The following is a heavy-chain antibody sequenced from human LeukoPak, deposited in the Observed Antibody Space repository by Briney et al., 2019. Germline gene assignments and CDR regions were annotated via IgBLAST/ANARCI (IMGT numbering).Heavy chain of an antibody. CDR3: ARAGYCTNGVCYAYGMDV. CDR1: GFTFSSYS. J-gene: IGHJ6*02. D-gene: IGHD2-8*01. CDR2: FSGSSNYI. Sequence: GGSLRLSCAASGFTFSSYSMTWVRQAPGKGREWVSSFSGSSNYIYYADSVRGRFTISRDNAKNSLFLQMNSLRAEDTAVYYCARAGYCTNGVCYAYGMDVWGQGTTVTVSS. V-gene: IGHV3-21*01.